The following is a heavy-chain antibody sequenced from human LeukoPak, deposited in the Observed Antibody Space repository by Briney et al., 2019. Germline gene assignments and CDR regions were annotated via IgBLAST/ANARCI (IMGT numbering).Heavy chain of an antibody. CDR1: GYTFTGYY. V-gene: IGHV1-2*02. Sequence: ASVKVSCKASGYTFTGYYMHWVRQAPGQGLEWMGWINPNSGGTNYAQKFQGRVTMTRDTSISTAYMELSRLRSDDTAVYYCARTYYYDSSYNMDVWGKGTTVTVSS. J-gene: IGHJ6*03. D-gene: IGHD3-22*01. CDR3: ARTYYYDSSYNMDV. CDR2: INPNSGGT.